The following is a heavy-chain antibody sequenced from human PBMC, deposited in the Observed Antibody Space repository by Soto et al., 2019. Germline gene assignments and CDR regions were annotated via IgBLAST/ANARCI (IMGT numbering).Heavy chain of an antibody. Sequence: SETLSLTCTVSGGSINSGDYHWSWVRQPPGKGLEWIGEIYHSGSTNYNPSLKSRVTISVDKSKNQFSLKLSSVTAADTAVYYCARSRFGVVIIWGQGTLVTVSS. V-gene: IGHV4-4*02. CDR2: IYHSGST. CDR1: GGSINSGDY. J-gene: IGHJ4*02. D-gene: IGHD3-3*01. CDR3: ARSRFGVVII.